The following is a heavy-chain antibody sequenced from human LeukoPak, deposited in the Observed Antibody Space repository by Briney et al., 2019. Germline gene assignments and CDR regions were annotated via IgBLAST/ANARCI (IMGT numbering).Heavy chain of an antibody. CDR1: GGSFSGYY. Sequence: PSETLSLTCALYGGSFSGYYWSWTRQPPGRGLECIGEINHSGSTNYNPSLKSRVTISVDTSKNQFSLKLSSVTAADTAVYYCARGSSRSYSSSWYEYWGQGTLVSVSS. CDR3: ARGSSRSYSSSWYEY. V-gene: IGHV4-34*01. J-gene: IGHJ4*02. D-gene: IGHD6-13*01. CDR2: INHSGST.